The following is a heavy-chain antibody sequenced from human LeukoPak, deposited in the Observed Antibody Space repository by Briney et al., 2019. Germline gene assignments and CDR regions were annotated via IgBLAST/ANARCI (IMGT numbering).Heavy chain of an antibody. V-gene: IGHV4-59*11. CDR1: GGSISSHY. Sequence: SETLSLTCTVSGGSISSHYWSWIRQPPGKGLEWIGCIYYSGSTNYNPSLKSRVTISVDTSKNQFSLKLSSVTAADTAVYYCAVDGGYGNYFDYWGQGTLVTVSS. CDR2: IYYSGST. J-gene: IGHJ4*02. D-gene: IGHD5-12*01. CDR3: AVDGGYGNYFDY.